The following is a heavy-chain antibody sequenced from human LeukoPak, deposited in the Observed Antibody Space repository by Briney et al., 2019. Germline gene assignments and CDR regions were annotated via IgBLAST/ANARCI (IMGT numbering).Heavy chain of an antibody. J-gene: IGHJ5*02. Sequence: VASVKVSCKASGYTLTGYYMHWVRQAPGQGLEWMGWINPNSGVTGSAQKFQGRVTMTRDKSISTVYMELSRLTSEDTAVYFCARVGSSGWYHWFDPWGQGTLVTVSS. CDR3: ARVGSSGWYHWFDP. D-gene: IGHD6-19*01. CDR2: INPNSGVT. V-gene: IGHV1-2*02. CDR1: GYTLTGYY.